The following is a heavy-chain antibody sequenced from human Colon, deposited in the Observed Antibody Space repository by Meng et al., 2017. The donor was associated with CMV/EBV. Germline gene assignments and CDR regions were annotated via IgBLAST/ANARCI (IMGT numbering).Heavy chain of an antibody. D-gene: IGHD6-13*01. CDR1: GYTFTANH. Sequence: QFQPVQSGTEVKTPGASGKVSCKTSGYTFTANHVHWVRQAPGQGLEWMGWIYPQDGGTYFAQKFQDRVTLTRDTSITTAYMELSGLTSDDTAIYYCVRESWYFDFWGEGTLVTVSS. V-gene: IGHV1-2*02. CDR3: VRESWYFDF. CDR2: IYPQDGGT. J-gene: IGHJ4*02.